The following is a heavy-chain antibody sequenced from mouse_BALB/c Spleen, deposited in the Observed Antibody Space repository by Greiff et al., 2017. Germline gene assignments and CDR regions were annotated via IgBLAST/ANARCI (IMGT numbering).Heavy chain of an antibody. Sequence: VQLQQSGPGLVAPSQSLSITCTVSGFSLTSYGVHWVRQPPGKGLEWLGVIWAGGSTNYNSALMSRLSISKDNSKSQVFLKMNSLQTDDTAMYYCARGIYYYGSSYYPFAYWGQGTLVTVSA. D-gene: IGHD1-1*01. CDR1: GFSLTSYG. CDR3: ARGIYYYGSSYYPFAY. J-gene: IGHJ3*01. V-gene: IGHV2-9*02. CDR2: IWAGGST.